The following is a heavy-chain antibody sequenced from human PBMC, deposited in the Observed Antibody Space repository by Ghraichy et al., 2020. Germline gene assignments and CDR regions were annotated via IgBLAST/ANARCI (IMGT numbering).Heavy chain of an antibody. D-gene: IGHD2-8*01. CDR3: AMGALGYCTNGVYSQTGAGV. CDR1: GFTFDDYA. CDR2: ISWDGGST. J-gene: IGHJ6*04. Sequence: GGSLRLSCAASGFTFDDYAMHWVRQAPGKGLEWVSLISWDGGSTYYADSVKGRFTISRDNSKNSLYLQMNSLRAEDTALYYCAMGALGYCTNGVYSQTGAGVWGKGTTVTVSS. V-gene: IGHV3-43D*03.